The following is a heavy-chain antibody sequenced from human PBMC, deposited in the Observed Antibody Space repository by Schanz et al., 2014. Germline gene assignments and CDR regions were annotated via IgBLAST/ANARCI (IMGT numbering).Heavy chain of an antibody. J-gene: IGHJ3*02. D-gene: IGHD3-10*01. CDR2: ISSGGGST. CDR3: AKGRFGELSAFDI. V-gene: IGHV3-23*04. Sequence: EVQLAESGGGLVPPGGSLRLSCAASGFNFSDYAMCWVRQAPGKGLEWVSSISSGGGSTYYADSVKGRFTISRDNSKNTLYLQMNSLRAEDTAVYYCAKGRFGELSAFDIWGQGTMVTVSS. CDR1: GFNFSDYA.